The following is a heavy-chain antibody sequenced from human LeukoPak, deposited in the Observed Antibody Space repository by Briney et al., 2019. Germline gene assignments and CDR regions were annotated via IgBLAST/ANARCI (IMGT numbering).Heavy chain of an antibody. CDR1: GYSFTSYG. V-gene: IGHV1-18*01. J-gene: IGHJ5*02. Sequence: ASVKVSCKASGYSFTSYGISWVRQAPGQGLEWMGWISTYNGNTNYARNLQGRVTITTDTSTSTAYMELRSLRSDDTAVYYCAKPVAAVFKWFDPWGQGTLVGVSS. D-gene: IGHD6-13*01. CDR3: AKPVAAVFKWFDP. CDR2: ISTYNGNT.